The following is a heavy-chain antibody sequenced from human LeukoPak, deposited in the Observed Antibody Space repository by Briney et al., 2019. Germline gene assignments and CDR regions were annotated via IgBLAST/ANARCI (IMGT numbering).Heavy chain of an antibody. Sequence: GESLKISCKGPGYSFTNYWIGWVRQMPGKGLEWMGIIYPGDSDTRYSPSFQGQVTISADKSISTAYLQWSSLKASDTAMYYCARREGEVGATNPLDYWGQGTLVTVSS. CDR3: ARREGEVGATNPLDY. CDR1: GYSFTNYW. J-gene: IGHJ4*02. CDR2: IYPGDSDT. V-gene: IGHV5-51*01. D-gene: IGHD1-26*01.